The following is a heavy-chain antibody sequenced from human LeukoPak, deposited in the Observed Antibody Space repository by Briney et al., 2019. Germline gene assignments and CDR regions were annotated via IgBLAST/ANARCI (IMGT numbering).Heavy chain of an antibody. CDR1: GFTFDDYA. D-gene: IGHD3-3*01. CDR3: ANLEIDY. V-gene: IGHV3-9*01. J-gene: IGHJ4*02. CDR2: ISWNSGSI. Sequence: PGGSLRLPCAASGFTFDDYAMHWVRQAPGKGLEWVSGISWNSGSIGYADSVKGRFTISRDNAKNSLYLQMNSLRAEDTALYYCANLEIDYWGQGTLVTVSS.